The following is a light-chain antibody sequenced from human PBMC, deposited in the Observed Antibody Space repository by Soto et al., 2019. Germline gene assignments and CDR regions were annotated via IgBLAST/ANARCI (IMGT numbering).Light chain of an antibody. V-gene: IGLV2-8*01. J-gene: IGLJ1*01. CDR3: SSYAGSSNV. Sequence: QSVLTQPPSASGSPGQSVAISCTGTISDVGGYNYVSWYQQHPGKAPKLMIYEVNKRPSGVPDRFSGSKSGNTASLTVSGLQAEDEADYYCSSYAGSSNVFGTGTKGTVL. CDR1: ISDVGGYNY. CDR2: EVN.